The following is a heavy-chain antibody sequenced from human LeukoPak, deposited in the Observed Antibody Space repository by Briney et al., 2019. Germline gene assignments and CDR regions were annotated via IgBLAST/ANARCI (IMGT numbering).Heavy chain of an antibody. CDR2: IKSKTDGGTT. J-gene: IGHJ4*02. V-gene: IGHV3-15*01. CDR1: GFTFSNAW. CDR3: TTGYPLIVGATSGVY. Sequence: PGGSLRLSCAASGFTFSNAWMSWVRQAPGKGLEWVGRIKSKTDGGTTDYAAPVKGRFTISRDDSKNTLYLQMNSLETEDTAVYYCTTGYPLIVGATSGVYWGQGTLVTVSS. D-gene: IGHD1-26*01.